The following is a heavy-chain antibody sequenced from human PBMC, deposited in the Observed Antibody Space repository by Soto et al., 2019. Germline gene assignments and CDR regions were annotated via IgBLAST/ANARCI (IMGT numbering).Heavy chain of an antibody. J-gene: IGHJ4*02. CDR3: ARDPPGYDFWSGYYSDY. D-gene: IGHD3-3*01. CDR1: GFTFSSYW. Sequence: LRLSCAASGFTFSSYWMHWVRQAPGKGLVWVSRINSDGSSTSYADSVKGRFTISRDNAKNTLYLQMNSLRAEDTAVYYCARDPPGYDFWSGYYSDYWGQGTLVTVSS. CDR2: INSDGSST. V-gene: IGHV3-74*01.